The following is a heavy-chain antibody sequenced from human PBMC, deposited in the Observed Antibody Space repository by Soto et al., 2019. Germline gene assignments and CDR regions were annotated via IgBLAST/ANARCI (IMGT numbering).Heavy chain of an antibody. V-gene: IGHV4-31*03. D-gene: IGHD6-13*01. Sequence: SETLSLTCTASGGPIINGDSYLNWIRQHPEKGLEWMGYINYRGTTNYNPALKSRILISIDTSKNQFSLRLTSVTAADTAVYYCARDAPGAAPYWGQGTLVTVSS. CDR2: INYRGTT. J-gene: IGHJ4*02. CDR1: GGPIINGDSY. CDR3: ARDAPGAAPY.